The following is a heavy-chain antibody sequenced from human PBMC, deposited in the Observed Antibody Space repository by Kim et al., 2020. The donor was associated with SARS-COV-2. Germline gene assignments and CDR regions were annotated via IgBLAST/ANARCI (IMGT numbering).Heavy chain of an antibody. V-gene: IGHV4-34*01. CDR2: INHSGST. CDR3: ARGGEPYSGSSPFDY. CDR1: GGSFSGYY. D-gene: IGHD1-26*01. J-gene: IGHJ4*02. Sequence: SETLSLTCAVYGGSFSGYYWSWIRQPPGKGLEWIGEINHSGSTNYNPSLKSRVTISVDTSKNQFSLKLSSVTAADTAVYYCARGGEPYSGSSPFDYWGQGTLVTVSS.